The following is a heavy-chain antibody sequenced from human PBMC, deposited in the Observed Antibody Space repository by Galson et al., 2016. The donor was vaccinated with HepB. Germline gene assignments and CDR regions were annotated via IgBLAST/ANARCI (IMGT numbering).Heavy chain of an antibody. J-gene: IGHJ3*02. CDR3: TRGWDSSGYFPHDCFDI. D-gene: IGHD3-22*01. CDR1: GFTLSPYD. V-gene: IGHV3-13*01. CDR2: IDSAGDT. Sequence: SLRLSCAASGFTLSPYDMHWVRQVTGKGLEWVAGIDSAGDTYYAVFVKGRFTIPRENAKNSLSLQMNSLRAGDTALYYCTRGWDSSGYFPHDCFDIWGQGTMVAVSS.